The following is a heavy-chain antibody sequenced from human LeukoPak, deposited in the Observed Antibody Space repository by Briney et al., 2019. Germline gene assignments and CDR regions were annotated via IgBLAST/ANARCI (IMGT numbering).Heavy chain of an antibody. D-gene: IGHD2-2*01. CDR1: GYTLTELS. CDR2: FDPEDGET. V-gene: IGHV1-24*01. CDR3: ARLKVGSCSSTSCYPPNWFDP. Sequence: ASVKVSCKVSGYTLTELSMHWVRQAPGKGLEWMGGFDPEDGETIYAQKFQGRVTMTRNTSISTAYMELSSLRSEDTAVYSCARLKVGSCSSTSCYPPNWFDPWGQGTLVTVSS. J-gene: IGHJ5*02.